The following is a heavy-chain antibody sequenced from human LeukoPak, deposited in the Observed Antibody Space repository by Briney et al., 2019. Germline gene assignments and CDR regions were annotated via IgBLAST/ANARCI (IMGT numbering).Heavy chain of an antibody. CDR3: ARRNYDFWRGFHNWLDP. CDR2: IYYSGST. CDR1: GGSISSSSYY. V-gene: IGHV4-39*01. J-gene: IGHJ5*02. Sequence: SETLSLTCTVSGGSISSSSYYWGWIRQPPGKGLEWIGSIYYSGSTYYNPSLKSRVTISVDTSKNQFSLKLSSVTAADTAVYYCARRNYDFWRGFHNWLDPWGQGTLVTVSS. D-gene: IGHD3-3*01.